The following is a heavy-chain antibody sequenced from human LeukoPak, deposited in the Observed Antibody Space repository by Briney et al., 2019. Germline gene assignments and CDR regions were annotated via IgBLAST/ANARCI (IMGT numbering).Heavy chain of an antibody. CDR3: AREGGFSGYFDY. CDR1: GGSISSGGYY. CDR2: IYYSGST. V-gene: IGHV4-31*03. J-gene: IGHJ4*02. D-gene: IGHD3-16*01. Sequence: SETLSLTCTVSGGSISSGGYYWSWIRQHPGKGLEWIGYIYYSGSTYYNPSLKSRVTISVDTSKNQFSLRLSSVTAADTAVYYCAREGGFSGYFDYWGQGTLVTVSS.